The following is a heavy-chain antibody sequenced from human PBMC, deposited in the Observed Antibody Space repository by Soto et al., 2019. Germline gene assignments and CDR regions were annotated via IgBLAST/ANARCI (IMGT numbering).Heavy chain of an antibody. CDR2: IYYSGST. CDR3: ARLGVGVVVPAAIGY. D-gene: IGHD2-2*02. CDR1: GGSISSSSYY. J-gene: IGHJ4*02. Sequence: SETLSLTCTVSGGSISSSSYYWGWIRQPPGKGLEWIGSIYYSGSTYYNPSLKSRVTISVDTSKNQFSLKLSSVTAADTAVYYCARLGVGVVVPAAIGYWGQGTLVTVSS. V-gene: IGHV4-39*01.